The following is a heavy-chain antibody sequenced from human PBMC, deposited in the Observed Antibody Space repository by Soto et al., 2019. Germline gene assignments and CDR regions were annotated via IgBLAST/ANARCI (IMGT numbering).Heavy chain of an antibody. CDR3: AKWAYGSGSQFDY. CDR2: IFHSGTI. V-gene: IGHV4-4*02. J-gene: IGHJ4*02. Sequence: QVQLQESSPGLVKPSGTLSLTCAVSGGSISSPNWWSWVRQPPGKGLEWIGEIFHSGTINYNPSLKSRVTMSVEKSKNPSSLNLSSVTTADTAVYYCAKWAYGSGSQFDYWGQGTLVTVSS. CDR1: GGSISSPNW. D-gene: IGHD3-10*01.